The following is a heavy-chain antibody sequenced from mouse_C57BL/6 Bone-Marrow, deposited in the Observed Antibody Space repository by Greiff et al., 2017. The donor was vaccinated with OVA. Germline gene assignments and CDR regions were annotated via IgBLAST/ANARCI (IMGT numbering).Heavy chain of an antibody. CDR1: GYTFTSYW. V-gene: IGHV1-69*01. D-gene: IGHD1-1*01. CDR3: AREASYLTWFAY. CDR2: IDPSDSYT. Sequence: VQLQQPGAELVMPGASVKLSCKASGYTFTSYWMHWVKQRPGQGLEWIGEIDPSDSYTNYNQKFKGKSTLTVDKSSSTAYMQLSSLTSEDSAVYYGAREASYLTWFAYWGQGTLVTVSA. J-gene: IGHJ3*01.